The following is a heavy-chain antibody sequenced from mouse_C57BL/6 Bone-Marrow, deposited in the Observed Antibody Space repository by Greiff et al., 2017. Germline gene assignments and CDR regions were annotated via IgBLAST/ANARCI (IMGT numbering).Heavy chain of an antibody. J-gene: IGHJ2*01. CDR1: GYTFTSYW. V-gene: IGHV1-59*01. D-gene: IGHD1-1*01. Sequence: QVQLQQSGAELVRPGTSVKLSCKASGYTFTSYWMHWVKQRPGQGLEWIGVIDPSDSYSNYNQKFKGKAPLTVDTSASTTYIQLSSLTSEDSEVYDSAREAPYYYDSRGDYWGQGTTLTVSS. CDR2: IDPSDSYS. CDR3: AREAPYYYDSRGDY.